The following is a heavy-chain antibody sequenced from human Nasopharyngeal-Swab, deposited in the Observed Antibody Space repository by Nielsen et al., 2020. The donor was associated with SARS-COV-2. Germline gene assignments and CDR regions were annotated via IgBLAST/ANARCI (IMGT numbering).Heavy chain of an antibody. Sequence: SETLSLTCTVSGGSISSYYWNWVRQPPGKGLEWIAYVYYSGSTKYNPSLKSRVTISVDRAKNQVSLKLTSVTAADTAVYYCARGDILIPYYYMDVWGRGTTVAVSS. CDR2: VYYSGST. CDR3: ARGDILIPYYYMDV. CDR1: GGSISSYY. D-gene: IGHD3-9*01. J-gene: IGHJ6*03. V-gene: IGHV4-59*01.